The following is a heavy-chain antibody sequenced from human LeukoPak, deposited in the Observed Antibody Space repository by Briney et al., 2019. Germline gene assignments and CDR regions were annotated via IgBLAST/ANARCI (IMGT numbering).Heavy chain of an antibody. V-gene: IGHV3-23*05. CDR3: ARPYYYGSGSSHFDY. J-gene: IGHJ4*02. CDR1: GFTFSDYA. D-gene: IGHD3-10*01. CDR2: FKTKYNQV. Sequence: PGGSLRLSCVASGFTFSDYAMNWVRQAPGEGLEWVSTFKTKYNQVYYAESARGRFTITTDNSKNTVYLQMNSLRAEDTALYYCARPYYYGSGSSHFDYWGQGTLVTVSS.